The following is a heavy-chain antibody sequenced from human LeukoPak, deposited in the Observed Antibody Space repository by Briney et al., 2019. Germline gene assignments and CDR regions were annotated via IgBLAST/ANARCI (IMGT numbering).Heavy chain of an antibody. CDR2: MCGTAGCT. J-gene: IGHJ3*02. V-gene: IGHV3-23*01. CDR1: GFTFYMYA. CDR3: AKDLERSSGHYGTDAFDI. D-gene: IGHD3-22*01. Sequence: PGGSLRLSCQASGFTFYMYAMSWVRQAPGKGLEGLASMCGTAGCTFYPDSVKGRFTISRDNSKNVLYLRMNSLTAEDTAVYYCAKDLERSSGHYGTDAFDIWGQGPMAPVSS.